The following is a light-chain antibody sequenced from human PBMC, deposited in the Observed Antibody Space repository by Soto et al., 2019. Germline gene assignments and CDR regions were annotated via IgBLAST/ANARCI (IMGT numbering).Light chain of an antibody. Sequence: EVVMTQSPATLSVSPGEGATLSCRASQGSGDTLAWYQHKPGQTPRLLIYDTSTRATGVTARFSSSRSGTEHTLAINSQKSQDLAVYYWPRYNNWPLTSGGGTKVESK. J-gene: IGKJ4*02. V-gene: IGKV3-15*01. CDR3: PRYNNWPLT. CDR2: DTS. CDR1: QGSGDT.